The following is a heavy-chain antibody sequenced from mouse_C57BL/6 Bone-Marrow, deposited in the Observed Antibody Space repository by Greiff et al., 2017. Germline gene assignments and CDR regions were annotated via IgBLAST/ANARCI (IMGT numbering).Heavy chain of an antibody. CDR2: INYDGSST. CDR1: GFTFSDYY. J-gene: IGHJ4*01. CDR3: GRAGWLLPYYAMDY. V-gene: IGHV5-16*01. D-gene: IGHD2-3*01. Sequence: EVQRVESEGGLVQPGSSMKLSCTASGFTFSDYYMAWVRQVPEKGLEWVANINYDGSSTYYLDSLKSRFIISRDNAKNILYLQMSSLKSEDTATDYCGRAGWLLPYYAMDYWGQGTSVTVSS.